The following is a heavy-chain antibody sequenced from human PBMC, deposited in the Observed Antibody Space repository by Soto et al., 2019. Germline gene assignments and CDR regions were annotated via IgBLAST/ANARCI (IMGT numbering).Heavy chain of an antibody. V-gene: IGHV1-69*06. CDR2: ISPILGTA. J-gene: IGHJ3*02. D-gene: IGHD1-1*01. Sequence: QVQLVQSGAEVKKPGSSVKVSCKASGGTFSSYAISWVRQAPGQGLEWMGGISPILGTANYAQKFPGRVKITADKSTSTSYMEMSSMRSEDTAVYYCAGDPSQNEAFDIWGQGTMVTVSS. CDR1: GGTFSSYA. CDR3: AGDPSQNEAFDI.